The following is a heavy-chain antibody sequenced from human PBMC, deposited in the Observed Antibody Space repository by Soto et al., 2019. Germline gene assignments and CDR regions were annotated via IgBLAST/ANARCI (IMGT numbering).Heavy chain of an antibody. CDR2: INHSGST. V-gene: IGHV4-34*01. J-gene: IGHJ6*03. CDR1: GGSFSGYY. CDR3: ARVRAARLLVRRGYYYYYMDV. D-gene: IGHD6-6*01. Sequence: SETLSLTCAVYGGSFSGYYWSWIRQPPGKGLDWIGEINHSGSTNYNPSLKSRVTISVDTSKNQFSLKLSSVTAADTAVYYCARVRAARLLVRRGYYYYYMDVWGKGTTVTVSS.